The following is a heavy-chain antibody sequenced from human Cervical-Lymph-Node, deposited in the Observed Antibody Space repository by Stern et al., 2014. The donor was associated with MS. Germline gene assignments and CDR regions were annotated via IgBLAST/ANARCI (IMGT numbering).Heavy chain of an antibody. CDR2: ISPKNGDT. Sequence: QVQLGQSGAEVKKPGASVQVSCKPSGFTFSNYYVHLLRQAPGPRPELMGRISPKNGDTNHVPQFQGRVIMPSDPSVGFVSLEVTRLRFDDTAIYYCAENMDVWGQGTTVTVSS. CDR3: AENMDV. CDR1: GFTFSNYY. J-gene: IGHJ6*02. V-gene: IGHV1-2*02.